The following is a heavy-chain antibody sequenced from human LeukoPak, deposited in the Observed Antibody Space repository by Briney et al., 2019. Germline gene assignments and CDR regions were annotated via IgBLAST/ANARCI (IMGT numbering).Heavy chain of an antibody. V-gene: IGHV1-18*04. CDR1: GYTFTGYY. D-gene: IGHD3-22*01. CDR3: ARDTQDSSGTFDY. CDR2: ISAYNGNT. J-gene: IGHJ4*02. Sequence: WASVKVSCKASGYTFTGYYMHWVRQAPGQGLEWMGWISAYNGNTNYVQKLQGRVTMTTDTSTSIAYMELRSLRSDDTAVYYCARDTQDSSGTFDYWGQGTLVTVSS.